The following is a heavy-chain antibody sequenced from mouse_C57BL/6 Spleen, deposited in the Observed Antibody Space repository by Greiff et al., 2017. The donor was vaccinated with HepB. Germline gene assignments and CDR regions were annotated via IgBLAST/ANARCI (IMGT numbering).Heavy chain of an antibody. CDR3: ASDYGSSYWYFDV. CDR2: INPSTGGT. CDR1: GYSFTGYY. D-gene: IGHD1-1*01. J-gene: IGHJ1*03. Sequence: VQLQQSGPELVKPGASVKISCKASGYSFTGYYMNWVKQSPEKSLEWIGEINPSTGGTTYNQKFKAKATLTVDKSSSTAYMQLKSLTSEDSAVYYCASDYGSSYWYFDVWGTGTTVTVSS. V-gene: IGHV1-42*01.